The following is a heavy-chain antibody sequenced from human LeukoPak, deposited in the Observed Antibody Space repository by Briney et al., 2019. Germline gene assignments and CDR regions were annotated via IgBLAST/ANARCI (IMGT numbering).Heavy chain of an antibody. V-gene: IGHV1-18*01. D-gene: IGHD3-10*01. J-gene: IGHJ4*02. Sequence: ASLKLSCTASGYTFTSYGISWVRQAPGQGLEWMGCISAYGGNTNYAQKLHGRDAITTDTSTSTDYKELRSLRSDDTAEYYCERRALWSGELLSDYFDYWGQGTLVTVSS. CDR2: ISAYGGNT. CDR3: ERRALWSGELLSDYFDY. CDR1: GYTFTSYG.